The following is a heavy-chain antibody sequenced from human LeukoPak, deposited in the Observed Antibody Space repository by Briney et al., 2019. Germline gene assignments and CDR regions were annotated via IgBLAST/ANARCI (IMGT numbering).Heavy chain of an antibody. Sequence: GGTLRLSCAASGFTFSSYTMSWVRQSPGKGLEWVSAISDTGGGTYYADSVKGRFTISRDNAKNSLYLQMNSLRAEDTAVYYCASLMVYATTVFDYWGQGTLVTVSS. D-gene: IGHD2-8*01. J-gene: IGHJ4*02. CDR3: ASLMVYATTVFDY. CDR2: ISDTGGGT. CDR1: GFTFSSYT. V-gene: IGHV3-23*01.